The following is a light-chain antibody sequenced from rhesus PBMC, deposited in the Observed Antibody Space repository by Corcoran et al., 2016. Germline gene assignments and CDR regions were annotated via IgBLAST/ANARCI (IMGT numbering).Light chain of an antibody. V-gene: IGKV1-21*01. Sequence: DIQMTQSPSSLSASVGDRVTITCRASQGISSWLAGYQQKPGKAPKLLIYKASNLQSGVPSRVSGSGAGTDFTLTISNLQPENFATYYCQQYNSAPPTFGQGTKVEIK. J-gene: IGKJ1*01. CDR2: KAS. CDR1: QGISSW. CDR3: QQYNSAPPT.